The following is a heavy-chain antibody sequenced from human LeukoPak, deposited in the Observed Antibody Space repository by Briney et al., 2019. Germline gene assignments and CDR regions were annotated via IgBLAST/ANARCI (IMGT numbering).Heavy chain of an antibody. CDR2: IYTSGST. J-gene: IGHJ3*02. V-gene: IGHV4-61*02. Sequence: SETLSLTCTVSGGSISSGSYYWSWIRQPAGKGLEWIGRIYTSGSTNYNPSLKSRVTITVDTSKNQFSLKLSSVTAADTAVYYCARAYGDYEGDAFDIWGQGTMVTVPS. D-gene: IGHD4-17*01. CDR3: ARAYGDYEGDAFDI. CDR1: GGSISSGSYY.